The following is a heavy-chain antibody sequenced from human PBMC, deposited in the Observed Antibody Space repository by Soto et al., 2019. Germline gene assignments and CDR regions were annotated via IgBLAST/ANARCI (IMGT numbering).Heavy chain of an antibody. D-gene: IGHD2-21*01. CDR2: ISYDGSNK. V-gene: IGHV3-30*18. CDR3: VKSESDWGYKWLGP. J-gene: IGHJ5*02. CDR1: GFTFSSYG. Sequence: GVSLILSWAASGFTFSSYGVLWVRQAPGKGLERVAVISYDGSNKYYADSVKGRFTISRDNSKNTLYLQMNSLRPEDTAVYYCVKSESDWGYKWLGPWGQGT.